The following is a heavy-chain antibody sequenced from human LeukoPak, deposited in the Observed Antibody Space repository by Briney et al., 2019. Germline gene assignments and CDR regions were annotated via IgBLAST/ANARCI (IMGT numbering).Heavy chain of an antibody. CDR2: ISVTGETS. D-gene: IGHD1-26*01. V-gene: IGHV3-11*01. Sequence: GGSLRLSCAASGFTFGDHYMSWLRRAPGKGLEWLSHISVTGETSYKSLKCSFTISRDSGKSTLYLQMNSLRVQDTAIYYCARYSDSSNKIDYWGQGTLVTVSS. CDR1: GFTFGDHY. J-gene: IGHJ4*02. CDR3: ARYSDSSNKIDY.